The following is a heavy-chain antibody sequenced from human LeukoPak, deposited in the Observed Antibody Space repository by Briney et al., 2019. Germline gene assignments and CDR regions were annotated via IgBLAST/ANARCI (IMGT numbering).Heavy chain of an antibody. Sequence: SETLSLTCTVSGGSISSGGYYWSWIRQHPGKGLEWIGYIYYSGSTYYNPSLKSRVTISVDTSKNQFSLKLSSVTAADTAVYYCARGRGRYCSSTSCYAGRYYYGMDVWGQGTTVTVSS. J-gene: IGHJ6*02. CDR2: IYYSGST. V-gene: IGHV4-31*03. CDR1: GGSISSGGYY. D-gene: IGHD2-2*01. CDR3: ARGRGRYCSSTSCYAGRYYYGMDV.